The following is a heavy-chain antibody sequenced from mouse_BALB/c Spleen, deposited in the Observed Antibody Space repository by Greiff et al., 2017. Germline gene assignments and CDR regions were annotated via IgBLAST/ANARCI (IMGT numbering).Heavy chain of an antibody. CDR3: ASMGYGNPAYAMDY. Sequence: QVQLQQPGAELVKPGASVKMSCKASGYTFTSYNMHWVKQTPGQGLEWIGAIYPGNGDTSYNQKFKGKATLTADKSSSTAYMQLSSLTSEDSAVYYCASMGYGNPAYAMDYWGQGTSVTVSS. D-gene: IGHD2-1*01. V-gene: IGHV1-12*01. CDR2: IYPGNGDT. CDR1: GYTFTSYN. J-gene: IGHJ4*01.